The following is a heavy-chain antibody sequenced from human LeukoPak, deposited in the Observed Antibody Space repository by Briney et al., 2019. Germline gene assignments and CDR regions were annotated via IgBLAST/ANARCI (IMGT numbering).Heavy chain of an antibody. CDR2: IYYSGST. V-gene: IGHV4-39*01. CDR3: AKAGVRYFDGSGLCAFDF. D-gene: IGHD3-22*01. Sequence: SETLSLTCAVSGGSISSTSYYWAWIRQPPGKGLEWIGTIYYSGSTYHNPSLKSRVTLSVDTSRNQFSLRLSSVDAADTAVYYCAKAGVRYFDGSGLCAFDFWGQGTTVTVSS. CDR1: GGSISSTSYY. J-gene: IGHJ3*01.